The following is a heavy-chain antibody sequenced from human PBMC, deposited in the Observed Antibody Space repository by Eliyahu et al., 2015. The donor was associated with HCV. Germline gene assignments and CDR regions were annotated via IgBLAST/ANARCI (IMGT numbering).Heavy chain of an antibody. CDR2: INQDGSDK. CDR1: GFTFSSYW. V-gene: IGHV3-7*01. Sequence: VQLVESGGTLVQPGGSLRLSCAASGFTFSSYWMSWVRQAPGKGLEWVANINQDGSDKYYVDSVKGRFTISRDNAKNSLFLQMNTLRVEDTAVYYCAKCEDRGYSYYWGQGILVTVSS. J-gene: IGHJ4*02. CDR3: AKCEDRGYSYY. D-gene: IGHD5-18*01.